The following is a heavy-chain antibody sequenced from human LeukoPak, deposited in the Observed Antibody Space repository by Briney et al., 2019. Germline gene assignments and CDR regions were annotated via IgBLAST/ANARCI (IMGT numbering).Heavy chain of an antibody. D-gene: IGHD5-12*01. Sequence: GASLQISCKGSGCSFTSYWIGWGRQLPGKGREGRGIIYPGDSDTRYSPSFQGQVTISPDKSISTAYLQWSSLKASDTAMYYCAITDIVATIGSYWGQGTLVTVSS. CDR1: GCSFTSYW. J-gene: IGHJ4*02. CDR2: IYPGDSDT. CDR3: AITDIVATIGSY. V-gene: IGHV5-51*01.